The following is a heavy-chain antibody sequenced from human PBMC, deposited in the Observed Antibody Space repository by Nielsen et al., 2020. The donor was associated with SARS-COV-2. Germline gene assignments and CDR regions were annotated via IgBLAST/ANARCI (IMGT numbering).Heavy chain of an antibody. Sequence: GGSLRLSCAASGFTFSSYDMHWVRQATGKGLEWVSAIGTAGDTYYPGSVKGRFTISRENAKNSLYLQMNSLRAGDTVVYYCPSHYVWGSYRYRYFDYWGQGTLVTVSS. D-gene: IGHD3-16*02. V-gene: IGHV3-13*01. CDR3: PSHYVWGSYRYRYFDY. CDR1: GFTFSSYD. CDR2: IGTAGDT. J-gene: IGHJ4*02.